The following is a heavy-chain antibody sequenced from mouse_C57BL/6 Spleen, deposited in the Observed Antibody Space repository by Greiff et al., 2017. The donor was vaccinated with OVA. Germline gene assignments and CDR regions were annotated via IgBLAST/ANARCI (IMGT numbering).Heavy chain of an antibody. CDR3: ARGGSTMGP. CDR2: IYPSDSET. V-gene: IGHV1-61*01. J-gene: IGHJ3*01. CDR1: GYTFTSYW. D-gene: IGHD2-1*01. Sequence: VKLQQPGAELVRPGSSVKLSCKASGYTFTSYWMDWVKQRPGQGLEWIGNIYPSDSETHYNQKFKDKATLTVDKSSSTAYMQLSSLTSEDSAVYYCARGGSTMGPWGQGTLVTVSA.